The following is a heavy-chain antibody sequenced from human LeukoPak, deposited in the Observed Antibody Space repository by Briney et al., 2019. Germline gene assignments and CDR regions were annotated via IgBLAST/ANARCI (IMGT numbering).Heavy chain of an antibody. CDR2: MNPNSGNT. Sequence: GASVKVSCKASGYTFTSYDINWVRQATGQGLEWMGWMNPNSGNTGYAQKFQGRVTMTRNTSISTAYMELSSLRSEDTAVYYCASSKTILTGYYGFDYWGQGTLVTVSS. D-gene: IGHD3-9*01. CDR3: ASSKTILTGYYGFDY. CDR1: GYTFTSYD. V-gene: IGHV1-8*01. J-gene: IGHJ4*02.